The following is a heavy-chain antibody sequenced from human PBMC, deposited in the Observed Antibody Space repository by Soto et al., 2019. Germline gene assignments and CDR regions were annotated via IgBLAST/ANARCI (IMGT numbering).Heavy chain of an antibody. V-gene: IGHV3-48*04. J-gene: IGHJ4*02. CDR2: ISSSGSTT. Sequence: PGGSLRLSCAASGFTFSSYSMNWVRQAPGKGLEWVSYISSSGSTTYYADSVKGRFTISRDNSKNSLYLQMNSLRTEDTALYYCAKDGNSGSYYLFDYWGQGTLVTVSS. D-gene: IGHD1-26*01. CDR1: GFTFSSYS. CDR3: AKDGNSGSYYLFDY.